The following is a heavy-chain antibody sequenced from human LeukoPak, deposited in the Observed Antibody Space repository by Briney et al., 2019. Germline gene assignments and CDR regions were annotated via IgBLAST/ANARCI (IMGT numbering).Heavy chain of an antibody. V-gene: IGHV3-9*01. CDR1: GFTFDDYA. Sequence: PGRSLRLSCAASGFTFDDYAMHWVRQAPGKGLEWVSGISWNSGSIGYADSVKGRFTISRDNAKNSLYLQMNSLRAEDTALYYCAKVPCSGWYGGYYFDYWGQGTLVTVSS. D-gene: IGHD6-19*01. J-gene: IGHJ4*02. CDR2: ISWNSGSI. CDR3: AKVPCSGWYGGYYFDY.